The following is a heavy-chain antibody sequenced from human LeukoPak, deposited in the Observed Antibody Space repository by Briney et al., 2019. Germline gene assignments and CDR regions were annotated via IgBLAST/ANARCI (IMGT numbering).Heavy chain of an antibody. J-gene: IGHJ4*02. D-gene: IGHD1-26*01. V-gene: IGHV1-2*02. Sequence: ASVKVSCKASGYTFTSYGISWVRQAPGQGVAWMGWINPNSGGTNYAQKFQGRVTMTRDTSISTAYMELSRLRSDDTAVYYCARDSSSGSYYSDYWGQGTLVTVPS. CDR1: GYTFTSYG. CDR3: ARDSSSGSYYSDY. CDR2: INPNSGGT.